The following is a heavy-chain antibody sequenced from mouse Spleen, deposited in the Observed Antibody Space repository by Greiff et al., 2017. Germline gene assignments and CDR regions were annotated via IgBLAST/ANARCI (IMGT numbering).Heavy chain of an antibody. CDR3: ARPPYYGSLYWYFDV. J-gene: IGHJ1*01. V-gene: IGHV5-9-3*01. CDR1: GFTFSSYA. Sequence: EVHLVESGGGLVKPGGSLKLSCAASGFTFSSYAMSWVRQTPEKRLEWVATISSGGSYTYYPDSVKGRFTISRDNAKNTLYLQMSSLRSEDTAMYYCARPPYYGSLYWYFDVWGAGTTVTVSS. CDR2: ISSGGSYT. D-gene: IGHD1-1*01.